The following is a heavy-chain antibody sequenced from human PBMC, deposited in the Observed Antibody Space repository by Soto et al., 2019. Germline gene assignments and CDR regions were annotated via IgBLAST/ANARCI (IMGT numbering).Heavy chain of an antibody. CDR2: IYYSGNT. J-gene: IGHJ6*02. CDR1: GGSIRSGGYY. D-gene: IGHD5-18*01. CDR3: ARDRLMATAGTARHYFGLDV. Sequence: SETLSLTCTVSGGSIRSGGYYWSGVRQNPRRGLEWIGNIYYSGNTYYNPSLKSRLTISVDTSKNQFSLNLSSVTAADTAVYYCARDRLMATAGTARHYFGLDVWGQGTTVTVSS. V-gene: IGHV4-31*03.